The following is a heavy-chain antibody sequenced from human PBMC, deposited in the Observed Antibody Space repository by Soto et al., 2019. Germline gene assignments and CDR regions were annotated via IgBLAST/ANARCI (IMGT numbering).Heavy chain of an antibody. J-gene: IGHJ5*02. CDR1: GGSMSSGGYY. CDR2: IYYSGST. CDR3: ARDSRYSSGFSDP. D-gene: IGHD6-19*01. Sequence: TLSLTCTVSGGSMSSGGYYWSWIRQHPGKGLEWIGYIYYSGSTYYNPSLKSRVTISVDTSKNKFSLKLSSVTAADTAVHYCARDSRYSSGFSDPWAQGSLVTAS. V-gene: IGHV4-31*02.